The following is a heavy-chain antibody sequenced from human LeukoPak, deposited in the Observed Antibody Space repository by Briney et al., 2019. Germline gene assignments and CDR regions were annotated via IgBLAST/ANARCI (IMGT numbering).Heavy chain of an antibody. CDR3: ARGRVPAAIGIDWFDP. D-gene: IGHD2-2*01. Sequence: GASVKVSCKASGYTFTSYGISWVRQAPGQGLEWMGWISAYNGNTNYAQKLQGRVTMTTDTSTSTAYMELRSLRSDDTAVYYCARGRVPAAIGIDWFDPWGQGTLVTVSS. CDR1: GYTFTSYG. CDR2: ISAYNGNT. V-gene: IGHV1-18*01. J-gene: IGHJ5*02.